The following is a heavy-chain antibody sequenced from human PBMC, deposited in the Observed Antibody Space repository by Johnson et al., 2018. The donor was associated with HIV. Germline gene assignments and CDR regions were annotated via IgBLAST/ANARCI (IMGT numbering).Heavy chain of an antibody. D-gene: IGHD6-13*01. J-gene: IGHJ3*02. CDR1: GFTFSSYG. CDR2: IWYDGSNK. Sequence: QMQLVESGGGVVQPGRSLRLSCAASGFTFSSYGMHWVRQAPGKGLEWVAVIWYDGSNKYYANSVKGRFTISRDNSKNPLYLQMNSLRIEDTAVDYCAKVRSSSWYDAFDIWGQGTMVTVSS. V-gene: IGHV3-33*06. CDR3: AKVRSSSWYDAFDI.